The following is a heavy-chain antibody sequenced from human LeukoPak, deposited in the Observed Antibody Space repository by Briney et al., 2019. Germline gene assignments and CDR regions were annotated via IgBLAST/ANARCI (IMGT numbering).Heavy chain of an antibody. V-gene: IGHV3-33*01. CDR3: ARGYSSGYFDY. D-gene: IGHD3-22*01. CDR2: IWNDGSNK. CDR1: GFTFSSYG. J-gene: IGHJ4*02. Sequence: GGSLRLSCAASGFTFSSYGMHWVRQAPGKGLEWVAVIWNDGSNKYYADSVKGRFTISRDNSKNTLYLQMNSLRAEDTAVYYCARGYSSGYFDYWGQGTLVTVSS.